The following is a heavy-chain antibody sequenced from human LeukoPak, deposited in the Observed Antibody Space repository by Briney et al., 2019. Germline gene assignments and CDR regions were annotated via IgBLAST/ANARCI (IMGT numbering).Heavy chain of an antibody. CDR2: IRYDGSNK. CDR3: AKGAYYDFWSGEVFFDY. Sequence: PGGSLRLSCAASGFTFSSYGMHWVRQAPGKGLEWVAFIRYDGSNKYYADSVKGRFTISRDNSKNTLYLQMNSLRAEDTAVYYCAKGAYYDFWSGEVFFDYWGQGTLVTVSS. J-gene: IGHJ4*02. CDR1: GFTFSSYG. D-gene: IGHD3-3*01. V-gene: IGHV3-30*02.